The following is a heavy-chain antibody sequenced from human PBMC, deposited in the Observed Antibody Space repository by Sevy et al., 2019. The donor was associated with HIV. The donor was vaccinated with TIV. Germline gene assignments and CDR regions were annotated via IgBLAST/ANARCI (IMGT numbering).Heavy chain of an antibody. V-gene: IGHV3-11*01. CDR1: GFTFSDYH. CDR3: ARVSSSWSTR. D-gene: IGHD6-13*01. J-gene: IGHJ4*02. Sequence: GESLKISCAASGFTFSDYHMSWIRQAPGKGLEWVSYISTSGTTIYYTDSVKGRFTISRDNAKNSLYLQMNSLRAEDTAVYHCARVSSSWSTRWGQGTPVTVSS. CDR2: ISTSGTTI.